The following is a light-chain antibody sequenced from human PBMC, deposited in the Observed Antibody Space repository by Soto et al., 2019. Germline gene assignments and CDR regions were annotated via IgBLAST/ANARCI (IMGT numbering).Light chain of an antibody. CDR2: GAS. CDR3: QQCNTWPRT. Sequence: EIVMTQSPANLSVSPGDRATLSCRASQSVSSNLAWYQQKPGQAPRLLIYGASTRATGIPCRFSGRGSGTEFTLTINSLQSEDFAVYFCQQCNTWPRTFGQGTKVEIK. V-gene: IGKV3-15*01. CDR1: QSVSSN. J-gene: IGKJ1*01.